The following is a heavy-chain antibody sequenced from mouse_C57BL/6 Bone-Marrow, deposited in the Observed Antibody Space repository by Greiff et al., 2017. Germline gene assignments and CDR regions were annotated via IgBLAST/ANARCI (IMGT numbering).Heavy chain of an antibody. CDR3: ARLHFITTVGGPYYFDY. J-gene: IGHJ2*01. CDR1: GYTFTSYW. Sequence: QVQLQQPGAELVMPGASVKLSCKASGYTFTSYWMHWVKQRPGQGLEWIGEIDPSDSYTNYNQKFKGKSTLTVDKSSSTAYMQLSSLTSEDSAVYYCARLHFITTVGGPYYFDYWGQGTTLTVSS. V-gene: IGHV1-69*01. D-gene: IGHD1-1*01. CDR2: IDPSDSYT.